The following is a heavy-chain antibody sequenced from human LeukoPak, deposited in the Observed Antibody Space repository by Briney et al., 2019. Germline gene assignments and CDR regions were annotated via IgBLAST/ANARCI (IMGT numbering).Heavy chain of an antibody. D-gene: IGHD2-15*01. V-gene: IGHV4-59*08. CDR3: ARRVATSTFDY. J-gene: IGHJ4*02. Sequence: SETLSLTCTVSGGSISNYYWSWIRQSPGKGLEWIGYIYYTGSTNYNPPLKSRVTISLDTSNKRFSLKLSSVTAADTAVYVCARRVATSTFDYWGQGTLVTVSS. CDR1: GGSISNYY. CDR2: IYYTGST.